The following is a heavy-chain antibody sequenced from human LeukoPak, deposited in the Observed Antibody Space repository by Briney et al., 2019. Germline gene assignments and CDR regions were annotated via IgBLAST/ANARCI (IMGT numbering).Heavy chain of an antibody. CDR1: GFTFSNYA. CDR2: VSASGSTS. CDR3: AKSRGIYCRSSTCSFDY. Sequence: GGSLRLSCVASGFTFSNYAMSWVRQAPGKGLEWVSTVSASGSTSYYAESVKGRFTISRDNSRDTLYLQMNILRAQDTAVYYCAKSRGIYCRSSTCSFDYWGRGILVTVSS. J-gene: IGHJ4*02. V-gene: IGHV3-23*01. D-gene: IGHD2-2*01.